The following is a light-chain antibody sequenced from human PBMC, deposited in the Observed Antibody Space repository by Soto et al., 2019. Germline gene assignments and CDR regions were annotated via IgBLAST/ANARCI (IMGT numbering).Light chain of an antibody. V-gene: IGKV4-1*01. J-gene: IGKJ1*01. CDR3: HPYYSTPLA. CDR2: WAS. CDR1: QSVFYSSHNKTY. Sequence: DIVMTQSPDSLAVSLGERATINCKSSQSVFYSSHNKTYLAWYQQKPRQPPKLLIYWASTRVSLVPDRFSGRGSGPDFTHTIGSLQAEDVAVYYCHPYYSTPLAFGQGTKVEIK.